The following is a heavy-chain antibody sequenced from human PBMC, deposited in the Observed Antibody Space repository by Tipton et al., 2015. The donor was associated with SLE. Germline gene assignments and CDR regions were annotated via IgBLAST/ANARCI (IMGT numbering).Heavy chain of an antibody. Sequence: SLRLSCAVSGGSISSSDWWTWVRQPPGKGLECIGEIYHSGSTNYNPSLKSRVTISVDNSKNQFSLELSSVTAADTAVYYCARQDGRVFYDSDEGAFDIWGQGKMITVSS. J-gene: IGHJ3*02. D-gene: IGHD3-22*01. V-gene: IGHV4-4*02. CDR2: IYHSGST. CDR1: GGSISSSDW. CDR3: ARQDGRVFYDSDEGAFDI.